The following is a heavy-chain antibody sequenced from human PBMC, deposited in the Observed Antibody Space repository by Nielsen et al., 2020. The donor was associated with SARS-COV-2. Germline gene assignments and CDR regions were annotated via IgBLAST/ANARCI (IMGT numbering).Heavy chain of an antibody. J-gene: IGHJ6*02. CDR3: ARSPFHRSSWYGMDV. V-gene: IGHV3-23*01. D-gene: IGHD6-13*01. CDR1: GFPFMRYA. CDR2: IGAIDGST. Sequence: GESLKISCAASGFPFMRYAMSWVRQAPGKGLEWVSSIGAIDGSTNYADSVKGRFTISRDNVKNSLYLQLSSLSAEDTAVYYCARSPFHRSSWYGMDVWGQGTTVTVSS.